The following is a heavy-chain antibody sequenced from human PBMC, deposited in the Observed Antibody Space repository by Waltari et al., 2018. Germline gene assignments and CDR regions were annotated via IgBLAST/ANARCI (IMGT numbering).Heavy chain of an antibody. J-gene: IGHJ6*03. Sequence: QVQLQESGPGLVKPSETLSLTCTVSGGSISSYYWSWIRQPPGKGLEWIGYIYYSGSTNYNPSLKSRVTISVDTSKNQFSLKLSSVTAADTAVYYCARGAWQPRAVYYYYYMDVWGKGTTVTVSS. D-gene: IGHD6-13*01. CDR1: GGSISSYY. V-gene: IGHV4-59*12. CDR2: IYYSGST. CDR3: ARGAWQPRAVYYYYYMDV.